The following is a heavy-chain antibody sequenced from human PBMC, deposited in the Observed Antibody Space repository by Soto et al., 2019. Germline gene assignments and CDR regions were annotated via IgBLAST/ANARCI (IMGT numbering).Heavy chain of an antibody. Sequence: QVQLVQSGAEVKKPGASVKVSCKASGYTFTSYGISWVRQAPGQGLEWMGWISAYNGNTNYAQKLQGRVTMTTDTSTSTAYMELRSLRSDDTAMYYCARGFLRMARGAAARPAFDYWGQGTLVTVSS. D-gene: IGHD6-6*01. CDR3: ARGFLRMARGAAARPAFDY. J-gene: IGHJ4*02. V-gene: IGHV1-18*01. CDR2: ISAYNGNT. CDR1: GYTFTSYG.